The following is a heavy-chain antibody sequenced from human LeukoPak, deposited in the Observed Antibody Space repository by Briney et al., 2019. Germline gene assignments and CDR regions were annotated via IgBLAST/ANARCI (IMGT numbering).Heavy chain of an antibody. CDR1: GGSISSGGYY. D-gene: IGHD2-2*01. V-gene: IGHV4-39*07. Sequence: PSETLSLTCTVSGGSISSGGYYWSRIRQPPGKGLEWIGEINHSGSTNYNPSLKSRVTISVDTSKNQFSLKLSSVTAADTAVYYCARAWGVVVPAAMLDWFDPWGQGTLVTVSS. CDR3: ARAWGVVVPAAMLDWFDP. J-gene: IGHJ5*02. CDR2: INHSGST.